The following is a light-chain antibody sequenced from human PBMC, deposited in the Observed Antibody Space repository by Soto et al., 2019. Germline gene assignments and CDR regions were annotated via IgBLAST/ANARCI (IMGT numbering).Light chain of an antibody. Sequence: EIVVTQSPGTMSLSPGERATLSCRASQSVSSSSLAWYQQKPGQAPRLLIYGASSRATGIPDRFSGSGSGKNFTRTHGRLEPEDFAVYSFQQYCSSPPITFGQGTRLEIK. CDR3: QQYCSSPPIT. J-gene: IGKJ5*01. V-gene: IGKV3-20*01. CDR2: GAS. CDR1: QSVSSSS.